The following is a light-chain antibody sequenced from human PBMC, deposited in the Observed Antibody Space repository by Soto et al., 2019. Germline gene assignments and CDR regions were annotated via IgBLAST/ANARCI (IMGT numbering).Light chain of an antibody. CDR2: RND. J-gene: IGLJ2*01. Sequence: QSVLTQTPSASGTPGQRGTISCSGSNSNMGRNYVYWYQQVPGTAPKLLMYRNDVRPSGVPDRLTGSKSGTSASLAISGLRSDDEADYYCAVWDSSLNGVAFGGGTKLTVL. V-gene: IGLV1-47*01. CDR3: AVWDSSLNGVA. CDR1: NSNMGRNY.